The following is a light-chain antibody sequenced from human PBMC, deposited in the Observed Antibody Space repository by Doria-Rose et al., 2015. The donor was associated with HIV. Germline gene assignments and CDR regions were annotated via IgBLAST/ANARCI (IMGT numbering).Light chain of an antibody. CDR3: QKYNSAPPT. Sequence: DIRLTQSPSSLSASVGDRVTITCPASQDISNYVAWYHQKPGKIPKLLIYAAVTLQSGVPSRFSGSGSGRDFTLTITSLQPEDVATYFCQKYNSAPPTFGQGTKVEIK. CDR1: QDISNY. J-gene: IGKJ1*01. CDR2: AAV. V-gene: IGKV1-27*01.